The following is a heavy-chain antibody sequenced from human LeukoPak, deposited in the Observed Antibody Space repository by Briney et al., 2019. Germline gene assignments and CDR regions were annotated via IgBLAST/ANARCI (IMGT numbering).Heavy chain of an antibody. CDR1: GGSISTYY. D-gene: IGHD7-27*01. CDR3: ARDTGDGFEY. V-gene: IGHV4-59*01. J-gene: IGHJ4*02. Sequence: SETLSLTCTVSGGSISTYYWSWIRQPPGKGLEWIGYIYYSGSTNYNPSLKSRVTISVDTSKNQFSLNLTSMTAADTAIYYCARDTGDGFEYWGQGTLVSVSS. CDR2: IYYSGST.